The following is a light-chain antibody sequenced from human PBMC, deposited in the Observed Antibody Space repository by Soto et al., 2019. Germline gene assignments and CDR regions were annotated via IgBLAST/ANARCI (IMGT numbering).Light chain of an antibody. CDR1: QSVSSSY. J-gene: IGKJ1*01. V-gene: IGKV3-20*01. CDR2: GAS. Sequence: EIVVMQSPGTRRLSPGERATLSWRASQSVSSSYLAWYQQKPGQAPRLLIYGASSRATGIPDRFSGSGSGTEFTLTISRLEPEDFAVYYCQQYGSSGPFGQGTKVDIK. CDR3: QQYGSSGP.